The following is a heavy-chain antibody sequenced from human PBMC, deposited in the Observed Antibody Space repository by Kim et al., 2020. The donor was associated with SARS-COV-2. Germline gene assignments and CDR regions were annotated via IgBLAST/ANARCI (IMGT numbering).Heavy chain of an antibody. D-gene: IGHD2-15*01. CDR2: INSDGSST. V-gene: IGHV3-74*01. CDR3: ARFDPSVVVAATPILVAAHNAFDI. CDR1: GFTFSSYW. J-gene: IGHJ3*02. Sequence: GGSLRLSCAASGFTFSSYWMHWVRQAPGKGLVWVSRINSDGSSTSYADSVKGRFTISRDNAKNTLYLQMNSLRAEDTAVYYCARFDPSVVVAATPILVAAHNAFDIWGQGTMVTVSS.